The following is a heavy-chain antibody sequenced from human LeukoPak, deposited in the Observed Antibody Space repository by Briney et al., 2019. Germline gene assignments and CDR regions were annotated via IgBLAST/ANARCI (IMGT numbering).Heavy chain of an antibody. D-gene: IGHD3-16*02. CDR3: ARLYYDYVWGSYRLRYFDY. J-gene: IGHJ4*02. CDR2: ISWNSGSL. Sequence: PGRSLRLSCAASGFSFRDFAVHWVRQVPGKGLEWVSGISWNSGSLGYADSVKGRFTISRDNAKNSLYLQMNSLRAEDTAVYYCARLYYDYVWGSYRLRYFDYWGQGTLVTVSS. V-gene: IGHV3-9*01. CDR1: GFSFRDFA.